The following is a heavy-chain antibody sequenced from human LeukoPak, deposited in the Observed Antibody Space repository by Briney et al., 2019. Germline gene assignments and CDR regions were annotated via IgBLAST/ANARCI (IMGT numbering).Heavy chain of an antibody. D-gene: IGHD2/OR15-2a*01. CDR3: ARDFRINYYYYMDV. Sequence: GGSLRLSCAASGFTFSSYGMHWVRQAPGKGLEWVAVISYDGSNENYADSVKGRFTISRDNTKNTLYVQMNSLRAEDTALYYCARDFRINYYYYMDVWGKGTTVTVSS. J-gene: IGHJ6*03. V-gene: IGHV3-30*03. CDR2: ISYDGSNE. CDR1: GFTFSSYG.